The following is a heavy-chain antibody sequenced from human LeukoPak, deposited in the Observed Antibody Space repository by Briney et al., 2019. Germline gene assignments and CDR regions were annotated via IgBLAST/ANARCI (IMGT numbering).Heavy chain of an antibody. Sequence: SGTLSVTCTVSGGSISRYYWSWIRQPPGTGLEWMGYIYYSGSTNYNPSLKSRVTISVDTSKNQFSLKLSSVTAADTAVYYCARRGSYYYYGMDVWGQGTTVTVSS. J-gene: IGHJ6*02. CDR1: GGSISRYY. D-gene: IGHD3-10*01. V-gene: IGHV4-59*01. CDR2: IYYSGST. CDR3: ARRGSYYYYGMDV.